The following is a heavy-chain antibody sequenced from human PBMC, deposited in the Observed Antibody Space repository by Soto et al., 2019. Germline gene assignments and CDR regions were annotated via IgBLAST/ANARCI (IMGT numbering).Heavy chain of an antibody. Sequence: GESLKISCKGPGYSFTSYWIGWVRQMPGKGVEWMGIIYPGDSDTRYSQSFQGQVTISADKSISNAYLPWSRLKASDTARYYYSRCSGNFWSGYPNWFDPWGQGTLVTVSS. CDR1: GYSFTSYW. D-gene: IGHD3-3*01. V-gene: IGHV5-51*01. CDR2: IYPGDSDT. CDR3: SRCSGNFWSGYPNWFDP. J-gene: IGHJ5*02.